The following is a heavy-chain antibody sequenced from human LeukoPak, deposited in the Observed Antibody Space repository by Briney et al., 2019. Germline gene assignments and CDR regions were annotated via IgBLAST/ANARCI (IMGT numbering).Heavy chain of an antibody. CDR3: ASLFSGYSSHFDY. J-gene: IGHJ4*02. D-gene: IGHD6-13*01. V-gene: IGHV4-4*07. CDR1: GASINTYF. CDR2: IHSSGTT. Sequence: SETLSLTCTVSGASINTYFWSWFRQPAGKGLEWIGRIHSSGTTNYNPSLKSRVTISVDTSKNQFSLKLSSVTAADTAVYYCASLFSGYSSHFDYWGQGTLVTVSS.